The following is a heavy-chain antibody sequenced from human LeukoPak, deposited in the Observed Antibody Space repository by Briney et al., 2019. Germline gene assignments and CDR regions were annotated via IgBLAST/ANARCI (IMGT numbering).Heavy chain of an antibody. J-gene: IGHJ5*02. CDR2: INPNSGGT. Sequence: ASVKVSCKASGYTFTGYYMHWVRQAPGQGLEWMGWINPNSGGTNYAQKFQGWVAMTRDTSISTAYMELSRLRSDDTAVYYCARQMRYCSSTSCYGNWFDPWGQGTLVTVSS. D-gene: IGHD2-2*01. CDR3: ARQMRYCSSTSCYGNWFDP. CDR1: GYTFTGYY. V-gene: IGHV1-2*04.